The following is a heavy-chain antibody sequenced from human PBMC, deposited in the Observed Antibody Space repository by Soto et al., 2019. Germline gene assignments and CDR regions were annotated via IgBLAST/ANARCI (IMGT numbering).Heavy chain of an antibody. D-gene: IGHD2-21*02. Sequence: SETLSLSCAVYGGSFSCYYWRWIRQPPGKGLEWIGSIYYSGSTYNNPSLRSRVSMSIDTSKDQFSLKLKSVTAADTALYFCARQRTSVVTQAYFDVWGPGYLVTVSS. J-gene: IGHJ4*02. V-gene: IGHV4-59*04. CDR2: IYYSGST. CDR3: ARQRTSVVTQAYFDV. CDR1: GGSFSCYY.